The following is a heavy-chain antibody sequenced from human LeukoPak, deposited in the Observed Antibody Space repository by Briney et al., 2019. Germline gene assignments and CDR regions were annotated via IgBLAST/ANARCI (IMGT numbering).Heavy chain of an antibody. D-gene: IGHD3-22*01. CDR3: ARDKRAYYDSSGYYFFDY. Sequence: PGGSLRLSCAASGFTFSSYWMHWVRQAPGKGLVWVSRFNSDGSSTTYADSVKGRFTISRDNAKNTLYLHMNSLRAEDTAVYYCARDKRAYYDSSGYYFFDYWGQGTLVTVSS. CDR1: GFTFSSYW. V-gene: IGHV3-74*01. J-gene: IGHJ4*02. CDR2: FNSDGSST.